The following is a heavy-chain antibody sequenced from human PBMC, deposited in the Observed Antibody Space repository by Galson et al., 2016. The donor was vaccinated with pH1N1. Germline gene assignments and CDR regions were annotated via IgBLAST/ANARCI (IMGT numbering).Heavy chain of an antibody. CDR2: IYDTVSA. J-gene: IGHJ5*02. D-gene: IGHD2-2*01. V-gene: IGHV4-39*01. CDR3: ARTKYQRLNLTDA. CDR1: DDSISSRSYY. Sequence: ETLSLTCSVSDDSISSRSYYWGWIRQAPGKGLEWLGSIYDTVSAYYNPSLKSRVTISIDKSKKQFSLQLRSVTAADTSFYYCARTKYQRLNLTDAWAPGTLVTVSS.